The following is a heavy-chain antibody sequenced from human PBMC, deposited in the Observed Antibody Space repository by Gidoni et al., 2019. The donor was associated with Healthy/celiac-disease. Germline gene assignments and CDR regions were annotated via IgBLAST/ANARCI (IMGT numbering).Heavy chain of an antibody. CDR2: IYYSGST. V-gene: IGHV4-39*01. CDR1: GGSISSSSYY. Sequence: QLQLQESGPGLVKPSETLSRTCTVSGGSISSSSYYWGWIRQPPGKGREWIGSIYYSGSTYYNPSLKSRVTISVDTSKNQFSLKLSSVTAADTAVYYCATTVYYDSAFDIWGQGTMVTVSS. J-gene: IGHJ3*02. CDR3: ATTVYYDSAFDI. D-gene: IGHD3-22*01.